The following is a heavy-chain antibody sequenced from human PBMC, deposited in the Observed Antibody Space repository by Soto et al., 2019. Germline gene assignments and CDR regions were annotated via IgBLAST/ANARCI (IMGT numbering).Heavy chain of an antibody. J-gene: IGHJ4*02. D-gene: IGHD3-22*01. CDR1: GGSISSYY. CDR3: ARGWVSHYYDSSGFDY. V-gene: IGHV4-59*01. CDR2: IYYSGST. Sequence: SETLSLTCPVSGGSISSYYWSWIRQPPGKGLEWIGYIYYSGSTNYNPSLKSRVTISVDTSKNQFSLKLSSVTAADTAVYYCARGWVSHYYDSSGFDYWGQGTLVTVSS.